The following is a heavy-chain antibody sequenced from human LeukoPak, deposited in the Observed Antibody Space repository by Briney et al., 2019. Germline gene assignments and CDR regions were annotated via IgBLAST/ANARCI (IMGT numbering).Heavy chain of an antibody. CDR3: ARDEYSSFIFDY. D-gene: IGHD6-6*01. CDR2: IYYSGST. J-gene: IGHJ4*02. CDR1: GGSISSYY. Sequence: SETLSLTCTVSGGSISSYYWSWIRQPPGKGLEWIGYIYYSGSTNYNPSLKSRVTISVDTSKNQFSLKLSSVTAADTAVYYCARDEYSSFIFDYWGQGTLVTVSS. V-gene: IGHV4-59*01.